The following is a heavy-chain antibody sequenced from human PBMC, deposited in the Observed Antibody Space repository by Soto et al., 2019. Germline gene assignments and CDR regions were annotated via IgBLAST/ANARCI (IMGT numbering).Heavy chain of an antibody. CDR3: AREDGSGSGYYYGMDV. J-gene: IGHJ6*02. Sequence: QVQLQESGPGLVKPSETLSLTCTVSGGSISSYYWSWIRQPPGKGLEWIGYIYYSGSTNYNPSLKSRATISVDTSKNQFSLKLSSVTAADTAVYYCAREDGSGSGYYYGMDVWGQGTTVTVSS. D-gene: IGHD3-10*01. V-gene: IGHV4-59*01. CDR2: IYYSGST. CDR1: GGSISSYY.